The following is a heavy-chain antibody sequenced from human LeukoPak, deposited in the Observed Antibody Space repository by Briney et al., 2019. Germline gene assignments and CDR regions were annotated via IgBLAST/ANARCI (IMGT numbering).Heavy chain of an antibody. Sequence: GGSLRLSCAASGFTFSSFAMHWVRQAPGKGLEWVAVVSYDGNDKYYADSVKGRFTISRDNSKNTVYLQMNSLGPEDTAVYYCAKRKVKWELDCWGQGTLVTVSS. J-gene: IGHJ4*02. CDR1: GFTFSSFA. CDR2: VSYDGNDK. V-gene: IGHV3-30*18. CDR3: AKRKVKWELDC. D-gene: IGHD1-26*01.